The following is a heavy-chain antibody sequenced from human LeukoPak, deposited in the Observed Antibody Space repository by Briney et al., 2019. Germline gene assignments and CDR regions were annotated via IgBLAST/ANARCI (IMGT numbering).Heavy chain of an antibody. J-gene: IGHJ4*02. Sequence: PGGSLRLSCAASGFTFSDSYMSWIRQAPGKGLEWVSYISTGGSSMSYADSVKGRFTISRDNAKNSLYLQMNSLRAEDTAVYYCAKGPGMAIVKRYLDYWGQGTLVTVSS. V-gene: IGHV3-11*01. CDR1: GFTFSDSY. D-gene: IGHD5-24*01. CDR3: AKGPGMAIVKRYLDY. CDR2: ISTGGSSM.